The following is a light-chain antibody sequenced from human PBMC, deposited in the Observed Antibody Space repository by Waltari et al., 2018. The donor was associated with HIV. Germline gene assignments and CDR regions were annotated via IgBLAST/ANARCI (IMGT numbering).Light chain of an antibody. V-gene: IGLV2-14*01. Sequence: QSALTQSASVSGSPGQSITISCTGTSSDVGGYNYVSWYQQHPGKAPKLVIYNVSNRPSGVANRFSGSKSGNTASLTISGLQAEDEAEYYCSSYTSSNTVIVGGGTRVTVL. CDR1: SSDVGGYNY. CDR2: NVS. J-gene: IGLJ2*01. CDR3: SSYTSSNTVI.